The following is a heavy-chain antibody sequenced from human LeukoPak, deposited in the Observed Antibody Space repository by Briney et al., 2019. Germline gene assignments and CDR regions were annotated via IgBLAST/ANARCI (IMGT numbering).Heavy chain of an antibody. D-gene: IGHD3-3*01. J-gene: IGHJ5*02. Sequence: SETLSLTCTVSGGSVSSGSFHWGWIRQPPGKGLEWIGYIIYSRSPTYNPSLKSRVTISVDTSKNQFSLKLTSVTAADTAVYFCARVFRSGNNWFDPWGLGTLVTVSS. V-gene: IGHV4-61*01. CDR1: GGSVSSGSFH. CDR3: ARVFRSGNNWFDP. CDR2: IIYSRSP.